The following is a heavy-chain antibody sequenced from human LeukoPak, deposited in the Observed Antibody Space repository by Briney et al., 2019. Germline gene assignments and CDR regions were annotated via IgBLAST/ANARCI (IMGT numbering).Heavy chain of an antibody. CDR2: ISGSGNTI. CDR3: VRDGGPLLEFYFDN. Sequence: GVSLRLSCAASGFTFSSYAMSWARQATGKGREWVSCISGSGNTIYYADSVRGRFTISRDNAKKSLYLHMSSLRAEDTAIYYCVRDGGPLLEFYFDNWGQGTLVTVSS. CDR1: GFTFSSYA. V-gene: IGHV3-48*03. J-gene: IGHJ4*02. D-gene: IGHD3-3*01.